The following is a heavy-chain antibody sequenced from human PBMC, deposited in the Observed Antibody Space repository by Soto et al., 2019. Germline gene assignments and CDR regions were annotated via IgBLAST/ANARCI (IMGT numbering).Heavy chain of an antibody. D-gene: IGHD3-3*01. CDR2: IIPIFGTA. CDR3: ARVIFWSGTKGAY. J-gene: IGHJ4*02. Sequence: SVKVSCKASGCTFSSYAISWVRQATRQGLEWMGGIIPIFGTANYAQKFQGRVTITADKSTSTAYMELSSLRSEDTAVYYCARVIFWSGTKGAYWGQGTLVTVSS. CDR1: GCTFSSYA. V-gene: IGHV1-69*06.